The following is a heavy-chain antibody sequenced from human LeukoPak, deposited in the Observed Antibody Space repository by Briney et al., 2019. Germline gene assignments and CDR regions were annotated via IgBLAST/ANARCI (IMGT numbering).Heavy chain of an antibody. J-gene: IGHJ6*04. CDR1: GFTFSIYE. CDR2: IKQDGSEK. D-gene: IGHD3-10*02. V-gene: IGHV3-7*01. CDR3: AELGITMIGGV. Sequence: GGSLRLSCAASGFTFSIYEMSWVRQAPGKGLEWVAYIKQDGSEKYYVDSVKGRFTISRDNAKNSLYLQMNSLRAEDTAVYYCAELGITMIGGVWGEGTAVTISS.